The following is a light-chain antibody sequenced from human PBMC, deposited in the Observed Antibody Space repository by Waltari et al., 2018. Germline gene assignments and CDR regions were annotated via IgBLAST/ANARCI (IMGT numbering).Light chain of an antibody. Sequence: EVAMTQSPATLSVSPGDRATLSCRASQSASSNRASQRVTDNLAWYQQKPGQAPRLLIYGASTRATGIPARFSGSGSGTDFTLTISSLQSEDVAVYYCQQYNTWPLTFGGGTKVEIK. CDR2: GAS. CDR3: QQYNTWPLT. CDR1: QRVTDN. V-gene: IGKV3-15*01. J-gene: IGKJ4*01.